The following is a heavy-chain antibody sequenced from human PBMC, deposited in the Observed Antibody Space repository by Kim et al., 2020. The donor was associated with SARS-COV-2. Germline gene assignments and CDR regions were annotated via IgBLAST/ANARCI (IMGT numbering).Heavy chain of an antibody. Sequence: GESLKISCKASGYSFTSYLINWVRQVPEKGLEWVGRIDPSDNSPSFQGHVTISVDKSINTAYLQWTSLKASDTAIYYCARRGGTGTQDMFDVWCQGTRV. J-gene: IGHJ3*01. CDR3: ARRGGTGTQDMFDV. D-gene: IGHD1-1*01. CDR1: GYSFTSYL. V-gene: IGHV5-10-1*01. CDR2: IDPS.